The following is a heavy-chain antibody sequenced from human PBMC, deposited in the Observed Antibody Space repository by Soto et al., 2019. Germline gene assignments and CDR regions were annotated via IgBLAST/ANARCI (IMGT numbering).Heavy chain of an antibody. CDR2: ISGSGGST. CDR3: AKDNSVYYGPIAY. D-gene: IGHD2-8*01. Sequence: EVQLLESVGGLVQPGGSLRLSCAASGFTFSSYAMSWVRQAPGKGLEWVSAISGSGGSTYYEDSVKGRFTISRENSKNTLYLQMNSLRSADPAVYYCAKDNSVYYGPIAYCGQGTMVIVSS. V-gene: IGHV3-23*01. CDR1: GFTFSSYA. J-gene: IGHJ4*02.